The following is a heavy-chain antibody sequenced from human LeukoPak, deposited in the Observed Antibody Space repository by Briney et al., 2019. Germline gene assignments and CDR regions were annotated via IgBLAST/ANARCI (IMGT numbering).Heavy chain of an antibody. CDR2: MNPNSGNT. V-gene: IGHV1-8*01. CDR3: ARRNSAMVAGLDY. Sequence: ASVKVSCKASGYTFTTYDINWVRQATGQGLEWMGWMNPNSGNTGYAQKFQGRVTMTRNTSISTAFMELSGLRSEDTAVYFCARRNSAMVAGLDYWGQGSLVTVSS. J-gene: IGHJ4*02. D-gene: IGHD5-18*01. CDR1: GYTFTTYD.